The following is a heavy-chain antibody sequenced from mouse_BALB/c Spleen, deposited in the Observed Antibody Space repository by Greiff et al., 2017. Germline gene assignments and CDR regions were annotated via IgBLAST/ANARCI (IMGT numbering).Heavy chain of an antibody. CDR3: ARVGIYDGYYGFAY. Sequence: EVKLQESGGGLVKPGGSLKLSCAASGFTFSSYAMSWVRQSPEKRLEWVAEISSGGSYTYYPDTVTGRFTISRDNAKNTLYLEMSSLRSEDTAMYYCARVGIYDGYYGFAYWGQGTLVTVSA. CDR1: GFTFSSYA. CDR2: ISSGGSYT. D-gene: IGHD2-3*01. V-gene: IGHV5-9-4*01. J-gene: IGHJ3*01.